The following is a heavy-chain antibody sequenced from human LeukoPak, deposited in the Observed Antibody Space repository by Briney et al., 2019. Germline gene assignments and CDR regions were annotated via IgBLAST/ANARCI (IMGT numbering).Heavy chain of an antibody. Sequence: SETLSLTCTVSGGSISSYYWSWIRQPPGKGLEWIGYIYYSGSTKYNPSLKSRVTISVDTSKNQFSLKVGSMTATDTSVYYCASGSYSSGWYPYLDTWGQGTLVTVSS. CDR1: GGSISSYY. V-gene: IGHV4-59*08. CDR3: ASGSYSSGWYPYLDT. D-gene: IGHD6-19*01. J-gene: IGHJ4*02. CDR2: IYYSGST.